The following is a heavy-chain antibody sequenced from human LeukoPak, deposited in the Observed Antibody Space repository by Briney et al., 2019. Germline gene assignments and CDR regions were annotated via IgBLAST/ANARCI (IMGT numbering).Heavy chain of an antibody. D-gene: IGHD1-26*01. CDR3: GRDFSDSLDY. Sequence: GASVKVSCNASGFTFTGYYMHWVRQAPGQGLEWMGWINPDSGGTNFAQKFQGRVTMTRDTSISTAYMELSRLRSDDTAVYYCGRDFSDSLDYWGQGTLVTVSS. CDR1: GFTFTGYY. V-gene: IGHV1-2*02. J-gene: IGHJ4*02. CDR2: INPDSGGT.